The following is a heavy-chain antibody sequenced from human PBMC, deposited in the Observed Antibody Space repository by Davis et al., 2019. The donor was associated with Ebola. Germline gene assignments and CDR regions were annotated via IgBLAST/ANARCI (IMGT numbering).Heavy chain of an antibody. Sequence: SETLSLTCTVSGGSISSYYWSWIRQPPGKGLEWIGYIYYSGSTNYNPSLKSRVTISVDTSKNQFSLKLSSVTAADTAVYYCARQGAEYYYDSSGYYSRGNWFDPWGQGTLVTVSS. CDR1: GGSISSYY. J-gene: IGHJ5*02. CDR3: ARQGAEYYYDSSGYYSRGNWFDP. V-gene: IGHV4-59*08. CDR2: IYYSGST. D-gene: IGHD3-22*01.